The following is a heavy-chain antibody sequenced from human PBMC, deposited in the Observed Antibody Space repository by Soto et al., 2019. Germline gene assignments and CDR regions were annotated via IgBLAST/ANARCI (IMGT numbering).Heavy chain of an antibody. J-gene: IGHJ6*02. D-gene: IGHD3-3*01. V-gene: IGHV2-70*01. CDR2: IDWDDDK. Sequence: SGPTLVNTTQTLTLTCTVSGFSLSTSGMCVSLIRQPPGKALEWLALIDWDDDKYYSTSLKTRLTISKDTSKNHVVLTMTNMDPVDTATYYCARIVTGDGLVILPHVDVWGQGTTVTVSS. CDR3: ARIVTGDGLVILPHVDV. CDR1: GFSLSTSGMC.